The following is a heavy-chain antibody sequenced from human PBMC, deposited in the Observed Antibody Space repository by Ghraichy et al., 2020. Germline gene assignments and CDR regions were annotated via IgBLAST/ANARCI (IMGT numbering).Heavy chain of an antibody. CDR2: IYYSGST. CDR3: ARDQCSSTSCYYSVGYMDV. V-gene: IGHV4-59*01. Sequence: SETLSLTCTVSGGSISSYYWSWIRQPPGKGLEWIGYIYYSGSTNYNPSLKSRVTISVDTSKNQFSLKLSSVTAADTAVYYCARDQCSSTSCYYSVGYMDVWGKGTTVTVSS. D-gene: IGHD2-2*01. J-gene: IGHJ6*03. CDR1: GGSISSYY.